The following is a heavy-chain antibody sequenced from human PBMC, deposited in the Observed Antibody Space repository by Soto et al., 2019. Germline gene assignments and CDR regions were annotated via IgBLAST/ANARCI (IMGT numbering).Heavy chain of an antibody. CDR3: ARPLNVGVVPAAKTSGWWFDP. V-gene: IGHV4-39*01. Sequence: QLQLQESGPGLVKPSETLSLTCTVSGGSISSSSYYWGWIRQPPGKGLEWIGSIYYSGSTYYNPSLKSRVSISVDTSKNEFSLKLSSVTAADTAVYYCARPLNVGVVPAAKTSGWWFDPWGQGTLVTVSS. CDR2: IYYSGST. J-gene: IGHJ5*02. D-gene: IGHD2-2*01. CDR1: GGSISSSSYY.